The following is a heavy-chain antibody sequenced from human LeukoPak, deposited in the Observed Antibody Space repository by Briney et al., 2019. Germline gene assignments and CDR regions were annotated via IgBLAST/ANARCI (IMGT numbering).Heavy chain of an antibody. Sequence: GGSLRLSCAASGFTFSNYWMNWVRQAPGKGLEWVANIKQDGSENYYVDSVEGRFTISRDNAKNSLYLQMNSLRAEDTAVYYCARPGSSSPFDYWGQGTLVTVSS. CDR3: ARPGSSSPFDY. V-gene: IGHV3-7*03. CDR2: IKQDGSEN. CDR1: GFTFSNYW. J-gene: IGHJ4*02. D-gene: IGHD6-13*01.